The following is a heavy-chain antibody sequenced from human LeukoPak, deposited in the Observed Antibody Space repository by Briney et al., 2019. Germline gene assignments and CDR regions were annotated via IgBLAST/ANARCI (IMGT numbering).Heavy chain of an antibody. CDR2: INWNSGSI. CDR1: GFIFDDFG. V-gene: IGHV3-20*04. J-gene: IGHJ4*02. CDR3: ARSYSPFDY. Sequence: GGSLRLSCITSGFIFDDFGMAWVRQRPGKGLEWVSNINWNSGSIGYADSVKGRFTISRDNAKNSLYLQMNSLRAEDTAMYFCARSYSPFDYWGQGTLVTVSS. D-gene: IGHD6-13*01.